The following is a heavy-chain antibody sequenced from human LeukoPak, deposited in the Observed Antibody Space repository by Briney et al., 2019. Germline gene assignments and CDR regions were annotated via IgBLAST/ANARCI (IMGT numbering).Heavy chain of an antibody. V-gene: IGHV1-2*02. Sequence: GASVKVSCKASGFTFTGYYIHWVRQAPGQGLEWMGWIKPDSGATNYAQNFQGRVTMTWDTSINTAYMELTSLRSDDTALYYCARVYIVATTSLDYWGQGTLVTVSS. CDR1: GFTFTGYY. D-gene: IGHD5-12*01. J-gene: IGHJ4*02. CDR2: IKPDSGAT. CDR3: ARVYIVATTSLDY.